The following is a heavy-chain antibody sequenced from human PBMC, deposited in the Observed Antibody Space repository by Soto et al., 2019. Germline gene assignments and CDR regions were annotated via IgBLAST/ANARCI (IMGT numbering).Heavy chain of an antibody. CDR3: ARDYCSGTHCYEYDY. D-gene: IGHD2-2*01. V-gene: IGHV5-51*04. CDR2: IYPGDSDT. J-gene: IGHJ4*02. CDR1: GYRFTNYW. Sequence: GESLKISCKGSGYRFTNYWIGWVRQMPGKGLEWMGIIYPGDSDTRYSPSFQGQVTISADKPINTAYLQWSSLKASDTAMYYCARDYCSGTHCYEYDYWGQGTQVIVSS.